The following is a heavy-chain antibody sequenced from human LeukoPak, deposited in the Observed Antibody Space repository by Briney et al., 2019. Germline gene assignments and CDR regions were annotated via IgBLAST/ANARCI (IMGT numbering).Heavy chain of an antibody. CDR3: ARVGSGWYGGSGY. CDR1: GFTFSSYW. CDR2: IKQDGSEK. D-gene: IGHD6-19*01. J-gene: IGHJ4*02. V-gene: IGHV3-7*01. Sequence: GGSLRLSCAASGFTFSSYWMSWVRQAPGKGLEWVANIKQDGSEKYYVDAVKGRSTISRDNAKNSLYLQMNSLRAEDTAVYYCARVGSGWYGGSGYWGQGTLVTVSS.